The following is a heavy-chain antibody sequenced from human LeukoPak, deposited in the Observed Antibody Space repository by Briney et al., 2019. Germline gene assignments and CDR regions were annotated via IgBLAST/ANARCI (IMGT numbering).Heavy chain of an antibody. Sequence: PSETLSLTFTVSGGSIRSYYWSWIRPPPWKGLAGIGYIYYSRSTNYNPSLKSRVTISVDTSKNQFSLKLSSVTAADTAVYYCAREEYGDYDYYYMDVWGKGTTVTVSS. CDR1: GGSIRSYY. D-gene: IGHD4-17*01. CDR2: IYYSRST. V-gene: IGHV4-59*12. CDR3: AREEYGDYDYYYMDV. J-gene: IGHJ6*03.